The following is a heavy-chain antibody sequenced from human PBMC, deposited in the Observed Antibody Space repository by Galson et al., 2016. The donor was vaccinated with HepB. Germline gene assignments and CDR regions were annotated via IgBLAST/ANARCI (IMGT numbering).Heavy chain of an antibody. CDR3: ASLQGYGDYGAYRYYSKDV. V-gene: IGHV3-23*01. D-gene: IGHD4-17*01. CDR2: ISGSGGNT. Sequence: SLRLSCAASGFTFSSYAMSWVRQAPGKGLEWVSAISGSGGNTYYADSVKGRFTISRDNSYNTVYFQMNSLRADDTAVYYCASLQGYGDYGAYRYYSKDVWGQGTTVTVSS. CDR1: GFTFSSYA. J-gene: IGHJ6*02.